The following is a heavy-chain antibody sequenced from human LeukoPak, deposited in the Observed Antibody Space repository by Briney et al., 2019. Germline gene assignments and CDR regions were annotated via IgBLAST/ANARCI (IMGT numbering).Heavy chain of an antibody. J-gene: IGHJ4*02. V-gene: IGHV4-39*01. CDR2: IYYSGST. D-gene: IGHD3-22*01. CDR1: GGSISSSSFY. CDR3: ARRPNYYDSSGYSGNYFDY. Sequence: PSETLSLTCTVSGGSISSSSFYWVWIRQPPGKGLERIGSIYYSGSTYSNPSLKSRVTISVDTSKNQFSLKLSSVTAADTAVYYCARRPNYYDSSGYSGNYFDYWGQGTLVTVSS.